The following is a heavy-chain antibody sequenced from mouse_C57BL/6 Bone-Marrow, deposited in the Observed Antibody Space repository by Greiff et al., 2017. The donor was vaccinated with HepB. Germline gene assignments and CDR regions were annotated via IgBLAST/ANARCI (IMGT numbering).Heavy chain of an antibody. V-gene: IGHV1-15*01. D-gene: IGHD5-1*01. CDR1: GYTFTDYE. CDR3: TSGSTPLAMDY. CDR2: IDPETGGT. J-gene: IGHJ4*01. Sequence: VKLQESGAELVRPGASVTLSCKASGYTFTDYEMHWVKQTPVHGLEWIGAIDPETGGTAYNQKFKGKAILTADKSSSTAYMELRSLTSEDSAFYYCTSGSTPLAMDYWGQGTSVTVSS.